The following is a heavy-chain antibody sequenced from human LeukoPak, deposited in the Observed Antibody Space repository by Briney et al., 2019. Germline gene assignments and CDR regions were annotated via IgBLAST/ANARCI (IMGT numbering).Heavy chain of an antibody. CDR1: GFTFSTYG. CDR2: ISSNGDKT. Sequence: PGGSLRLSCSVSGFTFSTYGMHWVRQAPGKGLEYVSAISSNGDKTYYADSVKGRFTIAKDNSKNTLYLQMSSRRADGSAVYYCERGTGDWGQGTLVTVSS. J-gene: IGHJ4*02. CDR3: ERGTGD. V-gene: IGHV3-64D*06.